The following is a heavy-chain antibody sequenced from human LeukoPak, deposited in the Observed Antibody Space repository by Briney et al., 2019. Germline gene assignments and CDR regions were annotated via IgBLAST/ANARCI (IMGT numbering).Heavy chain of an antibody. D-gene: IGHD3-22*01. CDR3: ARDRYYYDSSGSVFDY. CDR2: IYTSGST. CDR1: GDSISTSSYY. Sequence: SETLSLTCSVSGDSISTSSYYWGWIRQPPGKGLEWIGSIYTSGSTNYNPSLKSRVTMSVDTSKNQFSLKLSSVTAADTAVYYCARDRYYYDSSGSVFDYWGQGTLVTVSS. V-gene: IGHV4-39*07. J-gene: IGHJ4*02.